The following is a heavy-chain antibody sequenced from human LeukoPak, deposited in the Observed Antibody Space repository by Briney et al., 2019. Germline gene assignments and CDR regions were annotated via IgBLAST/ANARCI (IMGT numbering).Heavy chain of an antibody. CDR3: AKDAERGFDYSNSLEK. V-gene: IGHV3-33*06. D-gene: IGHD4-11*01. CDR2: IWNDGSSQ. CDR1: KFTFSHYG. J-gene: IGHJ4*02. Sequence: PGRPLRLSCAASKFTFSHYGMHWVRQAPGKGLEWVAVIWNDGSSQYYADSVKGRFTVSRDNSQKTLYLQMNSLRPEDTAVYYCAKDAERGFDYSNSLEKWGQGTLVTVSS.